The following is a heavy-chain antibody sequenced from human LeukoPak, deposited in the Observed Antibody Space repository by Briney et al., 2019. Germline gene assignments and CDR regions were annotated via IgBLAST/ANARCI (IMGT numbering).Heavy chain of an antibody. D-gene: IGHD3-10*01. Sequence: ASVKVSCKPSGYTFTGYYMHWVRHAPGQGLEWMGRINPNSGGINYAQKFQGRVTMTRDTSFSKAYMELSRLRSDETAVYYCARDRVVLMVRGVFDYWGQGTLVTVSS. CDR3: ARDRVVLMVRGVFDY. CDR1: GYTFTGYY. CDR2: INPNSGGI. V-gene: IGHV1-2*06. J-gene: IGHJ4*02.